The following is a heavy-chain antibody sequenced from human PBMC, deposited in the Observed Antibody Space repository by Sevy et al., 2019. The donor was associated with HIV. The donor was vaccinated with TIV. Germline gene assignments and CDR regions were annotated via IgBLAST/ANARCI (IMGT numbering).Heavy chain of an antibody. CDR1: GFIFSNYA. V-gene: IGHV3-30*04. D-gene: IGHD3-22*01. Sequence: GGSLRLSCAASGFIFSNYAIHWVRRAPGKGLEWVAVISYEGSNKHYAASVKGRFTISRDNSRNTLFLQMNSLRLDDTAVYYCARDPTFSSDTRGYYPFDSWGQGTLVTVSS. CDR3: ARDPTFSSDTRGYYPFDS. J-gene: IGHJ4*02. CDR2: ISYEGSNK.